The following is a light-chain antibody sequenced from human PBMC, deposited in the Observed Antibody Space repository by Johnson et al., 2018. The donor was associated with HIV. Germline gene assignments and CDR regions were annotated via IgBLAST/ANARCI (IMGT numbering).Light chain of an antibody. CDR3: GTWDSSLSVYV. CDR2: ENN. V-gene: IGLV1-51*02. J-gene: IGLJ1*01. Sequence: QSVLTQPPSVSAAPGQKVTISCSGSSSNIGKNYVSWYQQFPGTAPKLLIYENNKRPSGVPDRFSDSKSGTSATLGITGLQTGDEADYYCGTWDSSLSVYVFGTGTKVTVL. CDR1: SSNIGKNY.